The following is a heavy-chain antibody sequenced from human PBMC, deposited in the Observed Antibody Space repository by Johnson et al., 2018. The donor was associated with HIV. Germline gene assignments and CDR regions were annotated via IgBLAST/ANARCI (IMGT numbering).Heavy chain of an antibody. CDR2: ISYDGSNK. V-gene: IGHV3-30*19. CDR3: PSPPDAFDS. J-gene: IGHJ3*02. Sequence: VQLVESGGGVVQPGGSLRLSCAASGFTFSSYGMHWVRQAPGKGLEWVAVISYDGSNKYYADSVKGRFTISRDNSKNTLYLQLNSLRADDTAVYYCPSPPDAFDSWGQGTMVTVSS. CDR1: GFTFSSYG.